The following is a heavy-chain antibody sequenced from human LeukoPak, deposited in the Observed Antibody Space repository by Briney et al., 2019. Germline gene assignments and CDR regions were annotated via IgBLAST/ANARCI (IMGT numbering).Heavy chain of an antibody. CDR1: GFTFDDYA. Sequence: PGGSLRLSCTASGFTFDDYAMSWVRQAPGKGLEWVGFIRIKAYGGTTEYAASVKGRFTISRDNSKSIAYLQMNGLKTEDTAVYYCTRTGSWSYHRYYFDYWGQGTLVTVSS. J-gene: IGHJ4*02. CDR3: TRTGSWSYHRYYFDY. CDR2: IRIKAYGGTT. V-gene: IGHV3-49*04. D-gene: IGHD1-26*01.